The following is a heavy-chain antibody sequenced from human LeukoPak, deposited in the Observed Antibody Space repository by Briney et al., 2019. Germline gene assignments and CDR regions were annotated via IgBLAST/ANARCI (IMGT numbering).Heavy chain of an antibody. CDR3: AKDNSGYDLQPFDY. CDR2: ISGSGDNT. J-gene: IGHJ4*02. V-gene: IGHV3-23*01. CDR1: GLTFSIYA. Sequence: GGSLRLSCAASGLTFSIYAMSWVRQAPGKGLEWVSAISGSGDNTYMADSVKGRFTISRDNSKNTLYLQMNSLTVEDTAVYYCAKDNSGYDLQPFDYWGQGTLVTVSS. D-gene: IGHD5-12*01.